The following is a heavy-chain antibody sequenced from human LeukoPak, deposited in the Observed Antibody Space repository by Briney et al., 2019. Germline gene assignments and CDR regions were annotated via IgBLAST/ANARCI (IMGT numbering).Heavy chain of an antibody. V-gene: IGHV1-2*02. D-gene: IGHD4-17*01. J-gene: IGHJ4*02. CDR2: INPNSGGT. CDR3: ARDMTTVTTIDY. CDR1: GYTFTSYG. Sequence: ASVKVSCKASGYTFTSYGISWVRQAPGQGLEWMGWINPNSGGTNYAQKFQGRVTMTRDTSISTDYMELSRLRSDDTAVYYCARDMTTVTTIDYWGQGTLVTVSS.